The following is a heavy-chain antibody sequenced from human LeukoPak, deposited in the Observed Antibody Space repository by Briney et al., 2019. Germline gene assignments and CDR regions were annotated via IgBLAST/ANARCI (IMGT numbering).Heavy chain of an antibody. D-gene: IGHD5-24*01. CDR1: GFTFGDYS. V-gene: IGHV3-11*06. J-gene: IGHJ4*02. Sequence: GGSLRLSCAASGFTFGDYSMNWVRQPPGEGLEWVSYIGIVSGNTKYADSVKGRFTISADNAKNPMYLRMNSLPVKDTGVYYCAREHNFALDNWGQGTLVTVSS. CDR3: AREHNFALDN. CDR2: IGIVSGNT.